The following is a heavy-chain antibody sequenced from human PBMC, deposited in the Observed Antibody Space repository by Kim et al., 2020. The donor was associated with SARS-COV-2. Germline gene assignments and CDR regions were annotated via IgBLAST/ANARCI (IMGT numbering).Heavy chain of an antibody. Sequence: YADSVKGRFTSSRDNAKNTVYLQMNSMRAEDTAVYYCARALAVAGTGGYYWGQGTLVTVSS. J-gene: IGHJ4*02. CDR3: ARALAVAGTGGYY. V-gene: IGHV3-74*01. D-gene: IGHD6-19*01.